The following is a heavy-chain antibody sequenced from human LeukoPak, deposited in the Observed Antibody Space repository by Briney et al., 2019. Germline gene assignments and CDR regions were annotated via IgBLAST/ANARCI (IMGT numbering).Heavy chain of an antibody. Sequence: KASETLSLTCTVSGGSISSYYWSWIRQPPGKGLEWIGYVYYSGTTNYNPSLKSRVTISVDTSKNQFSLKLSSVTAADTAVYYCARHQIYWYFDLWGRGTLVTVSS. CDR3: ARHQIYWYFDL. CDR2: VYYSGTT. CDR1: GGSISSYY. V-gene: IGHV4-59*08. J-gene: IGHJ2*01.